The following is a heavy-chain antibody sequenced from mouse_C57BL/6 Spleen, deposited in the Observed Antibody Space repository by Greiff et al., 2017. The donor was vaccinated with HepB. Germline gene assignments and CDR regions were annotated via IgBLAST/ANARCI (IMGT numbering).Heavy chain of an antibody. CDR3: AREGGLRQDY. Sequence: LVESGAELVKPGASVKISCKASGYAFSSYWMNWVKQRPGKGLEWIGQIYPGDGDTNYNGKFKGKATLTADKSSSTAYMQLSSLTSEDSAVYFCAREGGLRQDYWGQGTTLTVSS. J-gene: IGHJ2*01. CDR2: IYPGDGDT. D-gene: IGHD2-4*01. CDR1: GYAFSSYW. V-gene: IGHV1-80*01.